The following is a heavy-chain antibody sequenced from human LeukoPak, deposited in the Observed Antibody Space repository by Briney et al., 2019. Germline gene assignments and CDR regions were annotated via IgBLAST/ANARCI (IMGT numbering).Heavy chain of an antibody. CDR3: ARVVAAAGLDY. CDR1: GGTFSIYA. J-gene: IGHJ4*02. V-gene: IGHV1-69*04. Sequence: GASVKVSFTASGGTFSIYAISWVRQAPGQGLEWMGRIIPIFGIANYAQKFQGRVTITADKSTSTAYMELSSLRSEDTAVYYCARVVAAAGLDYWGQGTLVTVSS. D-gene: IGHD6-13*01. CDR2: IIPIFGIA.